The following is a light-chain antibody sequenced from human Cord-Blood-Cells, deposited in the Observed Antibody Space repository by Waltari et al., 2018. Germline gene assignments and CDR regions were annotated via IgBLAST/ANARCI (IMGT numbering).Light chain of an antibody. V-gene: IGKV1-33*01. J-gene: IGKJ5*01. CDR2: DAS. CDR1: QDISNY. CDR3: QQYDNLIT. Sequence: DIQMTQSPSSLSASVGDRVTITCQASQDISNYLYWYQQKPGKAPKLLIYDASNLETGVPSRFSGSGSGTDFTFTISSLQPEDIATYYCQQYDNLITFGQGTRLEIK.